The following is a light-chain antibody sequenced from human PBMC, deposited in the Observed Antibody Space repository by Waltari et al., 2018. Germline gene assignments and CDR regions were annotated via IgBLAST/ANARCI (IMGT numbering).Light chain of an antibody. CDR3: QQSYSCTRT. CDR1: QTISRY. Sequence: DIQMTQSPSSLSASVGDRVTITCRASQTISRYLNWYQQKPGKAPNLLIYAASSMQSGGPSRFSGSGSGRDFTLIITSLQPEDCATYYCQQSYSCTRTFGQGTKVEIK. V-gene: IGKV1-39*01. J-gene: IGKJ1*01. CDR2: AAS.